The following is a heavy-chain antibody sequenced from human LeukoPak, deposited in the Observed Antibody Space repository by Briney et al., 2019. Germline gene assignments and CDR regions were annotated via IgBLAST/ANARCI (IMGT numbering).Heavy chain of an antibody. CDR1: GGSFSGYY. CDR2: INHSGST. J-gene: IGHJ4*02. V-gene: IGHV4-34*01. Sequence: SETLSLTCAVYGGSFSGYYSSWIPQPPGKGLEWIGEINHSGSTNHNPPLKSRVTISVDTSKNQFSLKLSSVTAADTAVYYCASSSIAVAGSDYWGQGTLVTVSS. D-gene: IGHD6-19*01. CDR3: ASSSIAVAGSDY.